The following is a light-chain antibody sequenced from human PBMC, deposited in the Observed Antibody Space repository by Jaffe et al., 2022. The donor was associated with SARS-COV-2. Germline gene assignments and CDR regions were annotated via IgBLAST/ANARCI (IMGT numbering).Light chain of an antibody. CDR3: QQYGSSSWT. Sequence: IVLTQSPGTLSLSPGERATLSCRASQSVSSSYLAWYQQKPGQAPRLLIYGASSRATGIPDRFSGSGSGTDFTLTISRLEAEDFAVYYCQQYGSSSWTFGQGTKVEIK. CDR2: GAS. J-gene: IGKJ1*01. V-gene: IGKV3-20*01. CDR1: QSVSSSY.